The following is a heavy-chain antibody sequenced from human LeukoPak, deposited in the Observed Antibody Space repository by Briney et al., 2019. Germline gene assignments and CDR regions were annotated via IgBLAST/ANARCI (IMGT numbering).Heavy chain of an antibody. Sequence: ASVKVSCKASGYTFTSYGISWVRQAPGQGLEWMGWTSAYNGNTNYAQKLQGRVTMTTDTSTRTAYMELRSLRSDDTAVYYCARDLGYCSSTSCYHDAFDIWGQGTMVTVPS. CDR3: ARDLGYCSSTSCYHDAFDI. CDR1: GYTFTSYG. CDR2: TSAYNGNT. J-gene: IGHJ3*02. D-gene: IGHD2-2*01. V-gene: IGHV1-18*01.